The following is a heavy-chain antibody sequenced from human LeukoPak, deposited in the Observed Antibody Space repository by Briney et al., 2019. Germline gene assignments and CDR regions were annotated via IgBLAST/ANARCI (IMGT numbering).Heavy chain of an antibody. CDR3: ARPIVAAGKGAFDI. V-gene: IGHV3-23*01. CDR2: ISGSGATT. J-gene: IGHJ3*02. CDR1: GFTFSSYA. D-gene: IGHD6-13*01. Sequence: GGSLRLSCAASGFTFSSYAMSWVRQAPGKGLEWVSGISGSGATTSYADSVKGRFTISRDNSKNTLYLQMNSLRAEDTAVYYCARPIVAAGKGAFDIWGQGTMVTVSS.